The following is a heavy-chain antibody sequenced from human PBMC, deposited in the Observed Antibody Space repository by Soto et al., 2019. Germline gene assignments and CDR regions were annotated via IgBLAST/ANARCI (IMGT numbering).Heavy chain of an antibody. D-gene: IGHD6-19*01. CDR2: INPNSGGT. Sequence: GASVKVSCKASGYTFTGYYMHWVRQAPGQGLEGMGWINPNSGGTNYAQKFQGWVTMTRDTSISTAYMELSTLRSDDTAVYYCARAPSSPYSRGWWYFDYCCQGTLVTLFS. J-gene: IGHJ4*02. CDR3: ARAPSSPYSRGWWYFDY. CDR1: GYTFTGYY. V-gene: IGHV1-2*04.